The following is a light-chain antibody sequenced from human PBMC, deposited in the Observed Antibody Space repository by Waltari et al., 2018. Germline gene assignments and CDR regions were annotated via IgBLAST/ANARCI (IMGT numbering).Light chain of an antibody. CDR1: GGSIASNY. V-gene: IGLV6-57*04. J-gene: IGLJ3*02. CDR3: QSYDITNWV. Sequence: NFMLTQPHSVSESPGKTVTISCTRSGGSIASNYVQWYQQRPGSAPTTVIYEDNLRPSGVPDRFSGSVDSSSNSASLTISGLRTDDEADYYCQSYDITNWVFGGGTKLTVL. CDR2: EDN.